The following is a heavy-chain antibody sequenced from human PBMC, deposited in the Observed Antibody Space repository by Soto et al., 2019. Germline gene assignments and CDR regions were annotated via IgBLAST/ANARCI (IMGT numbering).Heavy chain of an antibody. CDR2: IYYSGST. D-gene: IGHD6-19*01. CDR3: AKDKPLTPYSSGPGPFDY. V-gene: IGHV4-59*01. J-gene: IGHJ4*02. CDR1: GGSISSYY. Sequence: SETLSLTCTVSGGSISSYYWSWIRQPPGKGLEWIGYIYYSGSTNYNPSLKSRVTISVDTSKNQFSLRAEDTAVYYCAKDKPLTPYSSGPGPFDYWGQGTLVTVSS.